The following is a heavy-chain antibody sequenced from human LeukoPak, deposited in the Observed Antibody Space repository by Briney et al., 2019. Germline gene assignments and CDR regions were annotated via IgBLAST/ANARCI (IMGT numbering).Heavy chain of an antibody. J-gene: IGHJ3*02. V-gene: IGHV4-39*01. CDR3: ARNLWFGESSDAFYI. D-gene: IGHD3-10*01. CDR2: IYYRGST. CDR1: GGSITSRSYY. Sequence: PSETLSLTCTISGGSITSRSYYWGWIRQPPGKGPEWIGSIYYRGSTYYNPSLKSRVTISVDTSKNQFSLRLSSVTAADTAVYYCARNLWFGESSDAFYIWGQGTMVTVSS.